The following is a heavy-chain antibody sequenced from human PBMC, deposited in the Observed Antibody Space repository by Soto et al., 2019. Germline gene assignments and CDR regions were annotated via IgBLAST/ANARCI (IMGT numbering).Heavy chain of an antibody. J-gene: IGHJ6*02. CDR3: ARVLGSGSYSHYYYGMDV. V-gene: IGHV4-4*02. CDR2: IYHSGST. CDR1: GGSISSSNW. D-gene: IGHD1-26*01. Sequence: SETLSLTCAVSGGSISSSNWWSGVRQPPGKGLEWIGEIYHSGSTNYNPSLKSRVTISVDKSKNQFSLKLSSVTAADTAVYYCARVLGSGSYSHYYYGMDVWGQGTTVTVSS.